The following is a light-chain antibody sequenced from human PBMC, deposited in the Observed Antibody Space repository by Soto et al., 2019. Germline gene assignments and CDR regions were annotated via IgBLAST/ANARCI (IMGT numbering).Light chain of an antibody. CDR1: QSLSSNY. Sequence: EIVLTQSPGTLSLSPGERATLSCRASQSLSSNYLAWYQQRPGQSPRLLVYGASSRATGIPDRFSGSGFGTDFALTISRLEPEDFALYFCQQRSTWPPGYTFGQGTKLEIK. J-gene: IGKJ2*01. CDR3: QQRSTWPPGYT. CDR2: GAS. V-gene: IGKV3D-20*02.